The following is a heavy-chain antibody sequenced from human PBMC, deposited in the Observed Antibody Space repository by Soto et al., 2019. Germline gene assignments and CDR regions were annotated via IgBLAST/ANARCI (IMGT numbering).Heavy chain of an antibody. Sequence: PGGSLRLSCAASGFTFSSYAMSWVRQAPGKGLEWVSAISGSGGSTYYADSVKGRFTISRDNAKNTLYLQMNSLRAEDTAVYYCARGEDTRYYYYYYMDVWGKGTTVTVSS. J-gene: IGHJ6*03. V-gene: IGHV3-23*01. CDR2: ISGSGGST. D-gene: IGHD5-18*01. CDR3: ARGEDTRYYYYYYMDV. CDR1: GFTFSSYA.